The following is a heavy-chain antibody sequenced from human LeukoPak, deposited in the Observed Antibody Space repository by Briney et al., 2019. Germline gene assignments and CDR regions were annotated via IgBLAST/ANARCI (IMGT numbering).Heavy chain of an antibody. J-gene: IGHJ6*02. V-gene: IGHV4-39*01. Sequence: PSETLSLTCTVSGGSISSSSYYWGWIRQPPGKGLEWIGSIYYSGSTYYNPSLKGRVTISVDTSKNQFSLKLSSVTAADTAVYYCAVSGWAHYYGMDVWGQGTTVTVSS. CDR3: AVSGWAHYYGMDV. CDR2: IYYSGST. CDR1: GGSISSSSYY. D-gene: IGHD6-19*01.